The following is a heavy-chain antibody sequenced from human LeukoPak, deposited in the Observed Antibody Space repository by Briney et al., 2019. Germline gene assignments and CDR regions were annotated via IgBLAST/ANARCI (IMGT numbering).Heavy chain of an antibody. V-gene: IGHV4-59*01. CDR1: GGSISNYY. J-gene: IGHJ6*02. CDR2: IYFSGTT. Sequence: PSETLSLTCTVSGGSISNYYWSWLRQPPGKGLEWIGYIYFSGTTNINPSLKSRVTISVDMSKNQFSLKLSPVTAADTAVYYCAREDPQTTVPEGLDVWGQGTTVTVSS. D-gene: IGHD4-17*01. CDR3: AREDPQTTVPEGLDV.